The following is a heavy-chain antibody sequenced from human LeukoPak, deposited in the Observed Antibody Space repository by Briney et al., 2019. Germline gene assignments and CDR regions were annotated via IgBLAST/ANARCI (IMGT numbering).Heavy chain of an antibody. V-gene: IGHV3-30*03. D-gene: IGHD6-13*01. J-gene: IGHJ6*02. CDR2: ISYDGSNK. Sequence: PGGSLRLSCAASGFTFSSYGMHWVRQAPGKGLEWVAVISYDGSNKYYADSVKGRFTISRDNSKNTLYLQMNSLRAEDTAVYYCARAAAGLGLHYYYGMDVWGQGTTVTVSS. CDR3: ARAAAGLGLHYYYGMDV. CDR1: GFTFSSYG.